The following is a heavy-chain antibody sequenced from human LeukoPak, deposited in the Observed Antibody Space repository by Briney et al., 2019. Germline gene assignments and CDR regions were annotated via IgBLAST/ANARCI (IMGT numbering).Heavy chain of an antibody. Sequence: PGGSLRLSCAASGFTFSSYAMSWVRQAPGKGREWVSAISGSGGSTYYADSVKGRFTISRDNAKNSLYLQMNSLRAEDTAVYYCARDQVVQAAYDYWGQGTLVTVYS. CDR3: ARDQVVQAAYDY. CDR1: GFTFSSYA. CDR2: ISGSGGST. V-gene: IGHV3-23*01. J-gene: IGHJ4*02. D-gene: IGHD2-2*01.